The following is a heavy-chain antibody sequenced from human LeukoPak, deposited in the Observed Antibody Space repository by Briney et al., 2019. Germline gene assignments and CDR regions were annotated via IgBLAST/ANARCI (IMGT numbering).Heavy chain of an antibody. J-gene: IGHJ3*02. CDR1: GGTFSSYA. Sequence: SVKVSCKASGGTFSSYAISWVRQAPGQGLEWMGGIIPIFGTANYAQKFQGRVTITTDESTNTAYMELSSLRSEDTAVYYCARDPRPELLWFGEYRSGAFDIWGQGTMVTVSS. CDR2: IIPIFGTA. CDR3: ARDPRPELLWFGEYRSGAFDI. D-gene: IGHD3-10*01. V-gene: IGHV1-69*05.